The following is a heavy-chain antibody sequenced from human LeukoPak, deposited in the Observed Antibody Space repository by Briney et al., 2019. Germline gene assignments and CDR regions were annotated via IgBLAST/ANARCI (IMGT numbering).Heavy chain of an antibody. CDR2: IKQDGSEK. CDR1: GFTFSNYW. Sequence: GGSLRLSCAASGFTFSNYWMSWVRQARGKGLEWVANIKQDGSEKFYVDSLKGRFTISRDNARNSLYLQMNSLRAEDTAVYYCATLGAYDRFDSWGQGTLVTVSS. V-gene: IGHV3-7*05. D-gene: IGHD5-12*01. CDR3: ATLGAYDRFDS. J-gene: IGHJ4*02.